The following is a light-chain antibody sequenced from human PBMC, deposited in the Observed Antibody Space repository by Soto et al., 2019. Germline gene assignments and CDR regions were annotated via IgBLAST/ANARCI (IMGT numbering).Light chain of an antibody. CDR2: YAS. CDR1: QSISSW. Sequence: DSQMTQAPSTLSASVGNRVTITCRASQSISSWLAWYQQKPGKAPKLLIYYASSLESGVPSRFSGSGSGTEFTLTISSLQPDEFATYYCQQYNSYSRTFGQGTKVDSK. J-gene: IGKJ1*01. V-gene: IGKV1-5*01. CDR3: QQYNSYSRT.